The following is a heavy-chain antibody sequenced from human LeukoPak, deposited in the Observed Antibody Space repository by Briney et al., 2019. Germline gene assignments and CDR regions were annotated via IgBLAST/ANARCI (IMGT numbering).Heavy chain of an antibody. D-gene: IGHD3-22*01. CDR1: GYTFTSYG. J-gene: IGHJ4*02. CDR3: ARAETARRYYYDSSGPPLIDY. Sequence: ASVKVSCKASGYTFTSYGISRVRQAPGQGLEWMGWISAYNGNTNYAQKPQGRVTMTTDTSTSTAYMELRSLRSDDTAVYYCARAETARRYYYDSSGPPLIDYWGQGTLVTVSS. V-gene: IGHV1-18*01. CDR2: ISAYNGNT.